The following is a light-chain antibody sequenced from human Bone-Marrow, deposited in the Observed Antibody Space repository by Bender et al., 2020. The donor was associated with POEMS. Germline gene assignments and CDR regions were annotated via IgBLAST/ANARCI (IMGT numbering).Light chain of an antibody. V-gene: IGLV2-23*01. CDR2: EGT. CDR1: SNDVRVYNL. J-gene: IGLJ1*01. Sequence: QSALTQPPSASGSPGQSITISCTGTSNDVRVYNLVSWYQQHPGKAPKLIIYEGTQRPSGVSNRFSVSKSGNTASLTISGLQAEDEADYYCCSYAGSYSYVFGTGTEVTVL. CDR3: CSYAGSYSYV.